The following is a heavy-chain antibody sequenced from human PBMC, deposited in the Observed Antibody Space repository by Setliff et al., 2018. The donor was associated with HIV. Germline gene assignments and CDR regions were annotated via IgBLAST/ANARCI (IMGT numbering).Heavy chain of an antibody. J-gene: IGHJ3*02. CDR2: IYPRDSDT. V-gene: IGHV5-51*01. D-gene: IGHD3-22*01. CDR1: GYSFTSYW. CDR3: AGYPRVYDSSGYYYVLDAFDI. Sequence: GESLKISCKGSGYSFTSYWIGWVRQMPGKGLEWMGIIYPRDSDTRYSPSFQGQVTISADKSISTAYLQWSSLKASDTAIYYCAGYPRVYDSSGYYYVLDAFDIWGQGTMVTVSS.